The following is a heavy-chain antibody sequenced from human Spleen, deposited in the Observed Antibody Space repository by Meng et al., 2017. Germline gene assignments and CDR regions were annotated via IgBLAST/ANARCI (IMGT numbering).Heavy chain of an antibody. D-gene: IGHD6-19*01. CDR2: INHSGST. J-gene: IGHJ4*02. V-gene: IGHV4-34*09. Sequence: VQLLESGPGLVKPSQTLSLTCVVSGGSFSDYYWSWIRQPPGKGLEWIGEINHSGSTNYNPSLESRATISVDTSQNNLSLKLSSVTAADSAVYYCARVLWDVAGLYYFDYWGQGTLVTVSS. CDR3: ARVLWDVAGLYYFDY. CDR1: GGSFSDYY.